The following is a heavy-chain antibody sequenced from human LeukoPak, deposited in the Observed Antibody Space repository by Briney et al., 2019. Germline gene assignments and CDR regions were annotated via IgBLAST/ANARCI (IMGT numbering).Heavy chain of an antibody. Sequence: PSETLSLTCTVSGGSITRYYWTWIRQPPGKGLEWIGYVFSNGSTNYNPSLKSRVAISLDTSKRQFSLRLTSVTAADTAVYYCARDGCSSTSCYSDYYYGMDVWGQGNTVTVSS. CDR1: GGSITRYY. CDR2: VFSNGST. CDR3: ARDGCSSTSCYSDYYYGMDV. V-gene: IGHV4-59*01. J-gene: IGHJ6*02. D-gene: IGHD2-2*01.